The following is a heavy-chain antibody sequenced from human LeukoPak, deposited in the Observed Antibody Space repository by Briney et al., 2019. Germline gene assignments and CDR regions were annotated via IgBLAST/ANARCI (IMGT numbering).Heavy chain of an antibody. CDR2: ISGSGGT. CDR1: GFSFSNYL. V-gene: IGHV3-23*01. Sequence: PGGSLRLSCAVSGFSFSNYLMSWVRHAPGKGLEWVSAISGSGGTYYADSVKGRFTISRDNSKNTLYLQMSSLGGEDTAVYYCAKDLPRSKSFDYWGQGTLVTVSS. J-gene: IGHJ4*02. CDR3: AKDLPRSKSFDY.